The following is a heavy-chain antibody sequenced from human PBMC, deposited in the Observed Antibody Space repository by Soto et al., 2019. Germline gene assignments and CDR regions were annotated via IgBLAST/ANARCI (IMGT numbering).Heavy chain of an antibody. D-gene: IGHD5-12*01. Sequence: ESGGGLVKPGGSLRLSCAASGFTFSTYSFNWVRQAPGKGLEWVSSISSSSGYIFYADSVKGRFTISRDNAKNSLYLQMNSLRAEDTALYYCATTTGDYWGQGTLVTVSS. CDR3: ATTTGDY. J-gene: IGHJ4*02. CDR2: ISSSSGYI. V-gene: IGHV3-21*01. CDR1: GFTFSTYS.